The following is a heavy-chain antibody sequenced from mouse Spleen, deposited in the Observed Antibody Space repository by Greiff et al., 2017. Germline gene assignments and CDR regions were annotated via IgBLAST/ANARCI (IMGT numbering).Heavy chain of an antibody. Sequence: QVQLQQSGAELASPGASVKMSCKASGYTFTSYTMHWVKQRPGQGLEWIGYINPSSGYTKYNQKFKDKATLTADKSSSTAYMQLSSLTSEDSAVYYCARERVTTVVALDYWGQGTTLTVSS. CDR1: GYTFTSYT. J-gene: IGHJ2*01. V-gene: IGHV1-4*01. CDR3: ARERVTTVVALDY. D-gene: IGHD1-1*01. CDR2: INPSSGYT.